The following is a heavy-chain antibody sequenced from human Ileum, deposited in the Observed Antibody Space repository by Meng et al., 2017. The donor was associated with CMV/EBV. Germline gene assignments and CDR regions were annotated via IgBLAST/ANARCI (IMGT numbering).Heavy chain of an antibody. Sequence: GESLKISCAASGFVFSGYGMHWVRQAPGKGLEWVAFIRYDGSNKYYTDSVRGRFTISRDNTKNTLYLQMNSLRAEDTAVYYCAKDFRMVSDGIYFAMEVWGQGTTVTVSS. J-gene: IGHJ6*02. CDR3: AKDFRMVSDGIYFAMEV. V-gene: IGHV3-30*02. CDR1: GFVFSGYG. CDR2: IRYDGSNK. D-gene: IGHD5-24*01.